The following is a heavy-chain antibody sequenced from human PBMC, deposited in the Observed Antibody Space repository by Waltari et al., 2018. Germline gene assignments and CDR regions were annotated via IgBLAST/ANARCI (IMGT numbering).Heavy chain of an antibody. V-gene: IGHV5-51*03. D-gene: IGHD4-17*01. CDR1: GYSFTSYS. J-gene: IGHJ5*02. CDR3: ARTVGDYVVGWFDP. CDR2: MYPGDSDT. Sequence: EVQLVQSGAEVKQPGESPTLSCKGSGYSFTSYSIGWVRQVPGKGMEWVGIMYPGDSDTRYSPSFQGQVTISADKSISTAYLQWRSLKASDTAMYYCARTVGDYVVGWFDPWGQGTLVTVSS.